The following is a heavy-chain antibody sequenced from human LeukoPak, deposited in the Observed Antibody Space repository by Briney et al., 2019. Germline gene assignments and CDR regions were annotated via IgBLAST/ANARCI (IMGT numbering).Heavy chain of an antibody. J-gene: IGHJ4*02. V-gene: IGHV3-21*01. CDR3: AREGRSYDYVWGSYRSSFDY. Sequence: GGSLRLSCAASGFTFSSYSMNWDRQAPGKGLEWVSSISSSSSYIYYADSVKGRFTISRDNAKNSLYLQMNSLRAEDTAVYYCAREGRSYDYVWGSYRSSFDYWGQGTLVTVSS. D-gene: IGHD3-16*02. CDR2: ISSSSSYI. CDR1: GFTFSSYS.